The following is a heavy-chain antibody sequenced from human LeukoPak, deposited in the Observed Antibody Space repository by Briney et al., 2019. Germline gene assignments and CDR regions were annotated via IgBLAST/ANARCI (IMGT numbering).Heavy chain of an antibody. CDR2: IGGSGGST. D-gene: IGHD1-1*01. J-gene: IGHJ4*02. CDR1: GLTFSIFA. Sequence: GGSLGLSCAASGLTFSIFAMSWVRQAPGKGLEWVSTIGGSGGSTYYADSVKGRFTISRDDSQNTLYLQMNSLRAEDTAVYYCAKGAYDWNYWGQGTLVTVSS. V-gene: IGHV3-23*01. CDR3: AKGAYDWNY.